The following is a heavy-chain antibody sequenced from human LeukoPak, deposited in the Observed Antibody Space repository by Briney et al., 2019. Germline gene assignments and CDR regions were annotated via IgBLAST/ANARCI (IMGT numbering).Heavy chain of an antibody. CDR3: ARTTEGYCRGRSCYSYYYYMDV. V-gene: IGHV4-34*01. J-gene: IGHJ6*03. D-gene: IGHD2-15*01. CDR1: GGSFSGYY. Sequence: SETLSLTCAVYGGSFSGYYWSWIRQPPGKGLEWIGEINHSGSTNYNPSLKSRVTISVDTSKNQFSLKLSFVTAADTAVYFCARTTEGYCRGRSCYSYYYYMDVWGKGTTVTVSS. CDR2: INHSGST.